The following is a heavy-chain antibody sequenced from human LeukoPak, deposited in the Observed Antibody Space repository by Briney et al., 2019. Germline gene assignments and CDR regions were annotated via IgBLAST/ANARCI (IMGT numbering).Heavy chain of an antibody. CDR3: ATRGDKYYFDY. J-gene: IGHJ4*02. Sequence: QPGGSLRLSCAASGFTFSSYSMNWVRQAPGKGLEWVSVISGSGGSTYYADSVKGRFTISRDNSKNTLYLQMNSLRAEDTAVYYCATRGDKYYFDYWGQGTLVTVSS. CDR1: GFTFSSYS. D-gene: IGHD3-10*01. V-gene: IGHV3-23*01. CDR2: ISGSGGST.